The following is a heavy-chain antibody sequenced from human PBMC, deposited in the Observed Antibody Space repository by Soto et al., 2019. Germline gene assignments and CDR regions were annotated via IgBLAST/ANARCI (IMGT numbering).Heavy chain of an antibody. CDR2: IYYSGST. J-gene: IGHJ6*02. D-gene: IGHD1-7*01. Sequence: SETLSLTCTVSGGSISSYYWSWIRQPPGKGLEWIGYIYYSGSTNYNPSLKSRVTISVDMSKNQFSLKLSSVTAADTAVYYCARDAPGWNYGSPQDAYYYGMDVWGQGTTVTVSS. CDR3: ARDAPGWNYGSPQDAYYYGMDV. V-gene: IGHV4-59*01. CDR1: GGSISSYY.